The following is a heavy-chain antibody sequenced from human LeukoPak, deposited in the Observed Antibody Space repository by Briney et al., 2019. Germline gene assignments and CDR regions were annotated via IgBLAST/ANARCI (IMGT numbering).Heavy chain of an antibody. Sequence: GESLRLSCAASGFTFSRYWIHWVRQAPGKGLEWVSRINPDGSTTTYADSVKGRFTISRDNAKNTVYLQMNSLRAEDTAVYYCARDLSYWGQGTLVTVSS. CDR3: ARDLSY. V-gene: IGHV3-74*01. CDR1: GFTFSRYW. J-gene: IGHJ4*02. CDR2: INPDGSTT.